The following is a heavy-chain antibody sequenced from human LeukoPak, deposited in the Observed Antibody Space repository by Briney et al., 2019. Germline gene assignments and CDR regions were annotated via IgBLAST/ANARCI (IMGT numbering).Heavy chain of an antibody. V-gene: IGHV4-4*07. D-gene: IGHD2-2*01. J-gene: IGHJ5*02. CDR1: GGSITSYY. Sequence: SETLSLTCNVSGGSITSYYWSWIRQPAGKGLEWIGRIYSSGSTNYNPSLKSRVTMSVDTSQNQFSLKLSSVTAADTAVYYCARQPYLDCSSTSCYGQFDPWGQGTLVTVSS. CDR2: IYSSGST. CDR3: ARQPYLDCSSTSCYGQFDP.